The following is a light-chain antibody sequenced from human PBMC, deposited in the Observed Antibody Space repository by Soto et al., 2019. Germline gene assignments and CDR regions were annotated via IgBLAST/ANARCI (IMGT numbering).Light chain of an antibody. Sequence: EIVMAQSPATLSVSPGERATVSLSASQSVTSDLAWYQQKPGQAPRLLIFGASTRATGIPARFSGSGSGTEFTLTISSLQSEDFAVYYCQQYNNWPTWTFGQGTKVDI. CDR2: GAS. V-gene: IGKV3-15*01. CDR3: QQYNNWPTWT. CDR1: QSVTSD. J-gene: IGKJ1*01.